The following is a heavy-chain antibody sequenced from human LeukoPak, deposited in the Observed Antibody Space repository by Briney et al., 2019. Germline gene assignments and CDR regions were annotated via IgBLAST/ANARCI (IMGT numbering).Heavy chain of an antibody. V-gene: IGHV3-21*01. CDR1: GFTFNTYN. D-gene: IGHD5-18*01. J-gene: IGHJ4*02. Sequence: GGSLRLSCAASGFTFNTYNMNWVRQAPGKGLEWVSSISSSSYIYYADSVKGRFIISRDNAKNSLYLQMSGLRAEDTAMYYCARSGAQSYGVEYWGQGTLVTVSS. CDR3: ARSGAQSYGVEY. CDR2: ISSSSYI.